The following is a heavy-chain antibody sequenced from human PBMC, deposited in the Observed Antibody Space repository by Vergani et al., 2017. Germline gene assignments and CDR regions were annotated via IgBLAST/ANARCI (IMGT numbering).Heavy chain of an antibody. J-gene: IGHJ5*02. D-gene: IGHD6-19*01. V-gene: IGHV4-39*01. CDR2: IYYSGST. CDR1: GASIRSSNYY. CDR3: ARHSTVEWLVKLGWIDP. Sequence: QLQLQESGPGLVKPSATLSLTCSVSGASIRSSNYYLGWIRQPPGKGLEWIASIYYSGSTYYNPSLKSRVTISVDTSKKQFSLKLSSVTAADTAVYFCARHSTVEWLVKLGWIDPWGQGILVTVSS.